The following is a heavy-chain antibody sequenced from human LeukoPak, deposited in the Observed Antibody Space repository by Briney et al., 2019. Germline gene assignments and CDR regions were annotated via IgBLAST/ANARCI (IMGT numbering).Heavy chain of an antibody. J-gene: IGHJ5*02. CDR1: GFTFSSYA. V-gene: IGHV3-30-3*01. CDR2: VSYDGSNK. Sequence: GGSLRLSCAASGFTFSSYAMHWVRQAPGKGLEWVAVVSYDGSNKYYADSVKGRFTISRDNSKNTLYLQMNSLRAEDTAVYYCARVAVVVVAATNWFDPWGQGTLVTVSS. D-gene: IGHD2-15*01. CDR3: ARVAVVVVAATNWFDP.